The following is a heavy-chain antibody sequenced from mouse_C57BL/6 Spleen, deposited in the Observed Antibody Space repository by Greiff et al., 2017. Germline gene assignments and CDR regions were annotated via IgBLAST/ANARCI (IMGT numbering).Heavy chain of an antibody. CDR3: ARSYGSTYWYFDV. V-gene: IGHV14-3*01. J-gene: IGHJ1*03. D-gene: IGHD1-1*01. CDR2: IDPANGNT. CDR1: GFNIKNTY. Sequence: VQLQQSVAELVRPGASVKLSCTASGFNIKNTYMPWVKQRPEQGLEWIGRIDPANGNTKYAPKFQGKATITADTSSNTAYLQLSSLTSEDTAIYYCARSYGSTYWYFDVWGTGTTVTVSS.